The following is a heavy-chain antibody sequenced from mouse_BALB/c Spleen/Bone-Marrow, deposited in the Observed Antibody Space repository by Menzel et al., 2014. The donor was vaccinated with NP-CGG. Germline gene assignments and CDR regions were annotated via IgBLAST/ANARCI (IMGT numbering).Heavy chain of an antibody. V-gene: IGHV1-67*01. D-gene: IGHD1-2*01. J-gene: IGHJ2*01. CDR1: GYTFTGYA. CDR3: ASTAGTQYDYFAY. Sequence: QVQLQQPGPELVRPGVSVKISCKGFGYTFTGYAIHRVKQSHAKTLEWIGVISSYSGNTNYNQKFKGRATMTVDKSSSTAYMELARLTSEDSAIYYCASTAGTQYDYFAYWGQGTTLTVSS. CDR2: ISSYSGNT.